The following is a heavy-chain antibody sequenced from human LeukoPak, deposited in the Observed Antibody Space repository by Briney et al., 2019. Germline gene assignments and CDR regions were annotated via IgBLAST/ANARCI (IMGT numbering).Heavy chain of an antibody. J-gene: IGHJ5*02. Sequence: GASVKVSCKASGYTFTSYAMNWVRQAPGQGLEWMGWINTNTGNPTYAQGFTGRFVFSLDTSVSTAYLQISSLKAEDTAVYYCARDVWGAAAGVSNWFDPWGQGTLVTVSS. CDR1: GYTFTSYA. CDR3: ARDVWGAAAGVSNWFDP. V-gene: IGHV7-4-1*02. CDR2: INTNTGNP. D-gene: IGHD6-13*01.